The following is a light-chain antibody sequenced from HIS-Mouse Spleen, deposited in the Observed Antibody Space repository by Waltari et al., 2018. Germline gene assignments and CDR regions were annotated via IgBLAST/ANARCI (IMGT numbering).Light chain of an antibody. V-gene: IGLV2-23*03. CDR3: CSYAGSSTFEV. CDR2: EGS. J-gene: IGLJ3*02. CDR1: SSDAGSYNL. Sequence: QSALTQPASVSGSPGQSITISCTGTSSDAGSYNLVSWYQQHPGKAPKLMIYEGSKRPSGFSNRFSGSKSGNTASLTISGLQAEDEADYYCCSYAGSSTFEVFGGGTKLTVL.